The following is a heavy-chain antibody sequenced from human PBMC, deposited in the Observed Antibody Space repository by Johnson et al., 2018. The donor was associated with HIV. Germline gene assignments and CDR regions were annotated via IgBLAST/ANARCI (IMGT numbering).Heavy chain of an antibody. V-gene: IGHV3-66*02. D-gene: IGHD3-22*01. CDR1: GFTVSSNY. J-gene: IGHJ3*02. CDR3: ARGITMIVVVKGDAFDI. CDR2: IYSGGST. Sequence: VQLVESGGGLVQPGGSLRLSCAAYGFTVSSNYMSWVRQAPGKGLEWVSVIYSGGSTYNADSVKGRFTISRDNSKNTLYLQMNSLRAEDTAVYYCARGITMIVVVKGDAFDIWGQGTMVTVSS.